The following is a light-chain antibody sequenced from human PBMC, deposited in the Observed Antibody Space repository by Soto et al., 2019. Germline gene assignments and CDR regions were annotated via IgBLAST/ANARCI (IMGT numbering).Light chain of an antibody. Sequence: DIQMTQSPSSLSASVGDRVTITCRASQTIINYLNWYQHKPGTAPKLLIYAASSLQSGVPSRFSGSGSGTDSTLTISSLQPEDFATYYCQQSYSIPPTFGQGTKVDIK. CDR1: QTIINY. CDR3: QQSYSIPPT. J-gene: IGKJ1*01. V-gene: IGKV1-39*01. CDR2: AAS.